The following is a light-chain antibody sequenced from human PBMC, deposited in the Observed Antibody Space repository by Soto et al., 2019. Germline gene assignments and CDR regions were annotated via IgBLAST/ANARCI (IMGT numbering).Light chain of an antibody. Sequence: DIQMTQSPSSLSASVGDRVTITFRTSQSISNFLNWYQQQPGKAPKLLIYGAFGLQSGVPSRFSGSGSGTDFTLTISSLQPEDFATYYCQQSYSAPQVTFGGGTKVDIK. V-gene: IGKV1-39*01. CDR2: GAF. J-gene: IGKJ4*01. CDR1: QSISNF. CDR3: QQSYSAPQVT.